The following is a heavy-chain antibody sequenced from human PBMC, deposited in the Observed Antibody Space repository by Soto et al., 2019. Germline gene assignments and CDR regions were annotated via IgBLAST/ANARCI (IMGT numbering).Heavy chain of an antibody. CDR3: ARAKAPLYSSSWYWFDP. D-gene: IGHD6-13*01. CDR2: IYYSGST. CDR1: GGSISSYY. V-gene: IGHV4-59*08. J-gene: IGHJ5*02. Sequence: QVQLQESGPGLAKPSETLSLTCTVSGGSISSYYWSWIRQPPGKGLEWIGYIYYSGSTNYNPSLQSRVTISVDTSKNQFSLKLSSVTAADTAVYYCARAKAPLYSSSWYWFDPWGQGTLVTVSS.